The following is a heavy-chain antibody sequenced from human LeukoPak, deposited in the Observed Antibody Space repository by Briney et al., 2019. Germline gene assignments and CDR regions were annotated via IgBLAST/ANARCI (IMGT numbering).Heavy chain of an antibody. V-gene: IGHV3-30*02. CDR2: IRYDGSNK. CDR1: GFTFSTYG. D-gene: IGHD3-10*01. Sequence: GGSLRLSCVASGFTFSTYGMHWVRQAPGKGLEWVTFIRYDGSNKYYADSVKGRFTISRDNSKNTLYLQMNSLRAEDTAVYYCANSDYYGSGSYYNDGQDFDYWGQGTLVTVSS. J-gene: IGHJ4*02. CDR3: ANSDYYGSGSYYNDGQDFDY.